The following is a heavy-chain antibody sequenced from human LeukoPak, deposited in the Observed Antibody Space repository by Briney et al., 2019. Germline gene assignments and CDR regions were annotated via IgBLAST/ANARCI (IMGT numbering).Heavy chain of an antibody. J-gene: IGHJ6*02. Sequence: ASVKVSCKASGYTFTSYGISWVRQAPGQGLEWMGWISAYNGNTNYAQKLQGRVTMTTDTSTSTAYMELRSLRSDDTAVYYCARQPPPREWSRYLNYYYYGMDVWGQGTTVTVSS. D-gene: IGHD3-3*01. CDR2: ISAYNGNT. CDR1: GYTFTSYG. V-gene: IGHV1-18*01. CDR3: ARQPPPREWSRYLNYYYYGMDV.